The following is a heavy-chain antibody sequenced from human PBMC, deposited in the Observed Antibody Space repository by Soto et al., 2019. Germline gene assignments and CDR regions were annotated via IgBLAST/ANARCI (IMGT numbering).Heavy chain of an antibody. CDR2: IWYDGSNK. J-gene: IGHJ6*02. CDR1: GFTFSSYG. Sequence: PGGSLRLSCAASGFTFSSYGMHWVRQAPGKGLEWVAIIWYDGSNKYYADSVKGRFTISRDNPKNTLYLQMNSLRAEDTAVYYCASEYCSGGSCHYYGMDVWGQGTTVTVSS. D-gene: IGHD2-15*01. CDR3: ASEYCSGGSCHYYGMDV. V-gene: IGHV3-33*01.